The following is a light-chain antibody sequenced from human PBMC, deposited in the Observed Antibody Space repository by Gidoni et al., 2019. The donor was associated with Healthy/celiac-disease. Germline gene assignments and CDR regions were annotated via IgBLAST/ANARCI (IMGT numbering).Light chain of an antibody. J-gene: IGKJ2*02. V-gene: IGKV2-28*01. Sequence: DIVMTQSPLSLPVTPGEPASTSCRSSQSLLHSNGYNYLDWYLQKPGQSPQLLIYLGSNRASGVPERFSGSGSGTDFTLKISRVEAEDVGVYYCMQALQTPGTFGQGTKLEIK. CDR1: QSLLHSNGYNY. CDR2: LGS. CDR3: MQALQTPGT.